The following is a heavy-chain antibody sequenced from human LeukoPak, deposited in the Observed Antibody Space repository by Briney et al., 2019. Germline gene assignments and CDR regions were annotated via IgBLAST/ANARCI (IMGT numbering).Heavy chain of an antibody. CDR2: IHTSGTT. CDR1: GGSLSSYY. J-gene: IGHJ4*02. CDR3: ARRTPENFDY. V-gene: IGHV4-4*09. Sequence: SETLSLTCTVSGGSLSSYYWSWIRQPPGKGPEWIGYIHTSGTTNYNPSLKGRVTISADTSKNQFSLKLSSVTAADTAVYFCARRTPENFDYWGQGTLVTVSS. D-gene: IGHD1-14*01.